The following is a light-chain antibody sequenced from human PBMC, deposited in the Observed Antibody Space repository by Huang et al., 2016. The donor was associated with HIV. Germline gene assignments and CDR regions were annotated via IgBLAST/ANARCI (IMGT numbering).Light chain of an antibody. CDR3: MQGLQTPYT. J-gene: IGKJ2*01. CDR2: LGS. CDR1: QSLLRGSGYNY. V-gene: IGKV2-28*01. Sequence: DIVMTQSPLSLPATPGAPALISCNSIQSLLRGSGYNYLVWYLQKPGQSPQLLIYLGSNRASGVPDRFSGIGAGTDFTLTISRVEAEDVGVYYCMQGLQTPYTFGQGTNLEIK.